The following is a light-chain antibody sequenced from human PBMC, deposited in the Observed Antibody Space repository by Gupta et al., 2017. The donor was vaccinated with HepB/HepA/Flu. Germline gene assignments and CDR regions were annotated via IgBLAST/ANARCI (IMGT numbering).Light chain of an antibody. J-gene: IGKJ4*01. CDR3: QQDNIWPLT. Sequence: TLSVSPGESVTFACTASQSVSSNLAWYQQKPGQAPRLLMYGASTRATGIPARFSGSGSGTEFTLTISSLQSEDFAVYYCQQDNIWPLTFGGGTKVEIK. CDR1: QSVSSN. V-gene: IGKV3-15*01. CDR2: GAS.